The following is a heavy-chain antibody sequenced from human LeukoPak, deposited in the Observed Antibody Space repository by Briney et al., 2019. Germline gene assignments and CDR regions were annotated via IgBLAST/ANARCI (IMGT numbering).Heavy chain of an antibody. CDR1: GGTFSTYA. Sequence: GASVKVSCKASGGTFSTYAISWVRQAPGQGLEWMGGIIPIFGTSNYAQNFQGRVTITADESTSTAYMELSSLRSEDTAVYYCARGHNTVGDFDYWGQGTLVTVSS. J-gene: IGHJ4*02. CDR2: IIPIFGTS. V-gene: IGHV1-69*01. CDR3: ARGHNTVGDFDY. D-gene: IGHD1-1*01.